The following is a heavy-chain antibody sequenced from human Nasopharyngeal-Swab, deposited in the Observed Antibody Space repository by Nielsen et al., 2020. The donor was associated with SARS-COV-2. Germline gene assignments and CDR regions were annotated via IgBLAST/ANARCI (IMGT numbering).Heavy chain of an antibody. CDR3: ANPPLTYYYGSGSSNY. Sequence: WIRQPPGKGLEWVAVISYDGSNKYYADSVKGRFTISRDNSKNTLYLQMNSLRAEDTAVYYCANPPLTYYYGSGSSNYWGQGTLVTVSS. CDR2: ISYDGSNK. D-gene: IGHD3-10*01. J-gene: IGHJ4*02. V-gene: IGHV3-30-3*02.